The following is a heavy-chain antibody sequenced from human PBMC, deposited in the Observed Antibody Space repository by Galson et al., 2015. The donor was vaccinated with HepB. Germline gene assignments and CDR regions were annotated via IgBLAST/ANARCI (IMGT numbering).Heavy chain of an antibody. D-gene: IGHD3-22*01. CDR2: SKSKTAGGTT. V-gene: IGHV3-15*01. J-gene: IGHJ4*02. Sequence: SLRLSCAVSGFTFSNAWMSWVRQAPGKGLEWVGRSKSKTAGGTTDYAAPVKGRFTISRDDSKSTLYLQMNSLKTEDTAVYYCTTDSSGYPFDYWGQGTLVTVSS. CDR1: GFTFSNAW. CDR3: TTDSSGYPFDY.